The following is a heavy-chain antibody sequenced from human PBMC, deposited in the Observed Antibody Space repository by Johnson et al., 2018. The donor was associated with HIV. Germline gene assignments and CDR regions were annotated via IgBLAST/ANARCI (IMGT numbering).Heavy chain of an antibody. CDR2: IREDGSAK. CDR3: TRGVKSEGGSI. CDR1: GFTFSSYW. D-gene: IGHD3-16*01. V-gene: IGHV3-7*05. Sequence: VQLVESGGGLVQPGGSLRLSCAASGFTFSSYWMTWVRRAPGKGLEWVANIREDGSAKYYAASVKGRFTISRDNAKNTLFLQMNSLKIDDTAVYYCTRGVKSEGGSIWGQGTMVTVSS. J-gene: IGHJ3*02.